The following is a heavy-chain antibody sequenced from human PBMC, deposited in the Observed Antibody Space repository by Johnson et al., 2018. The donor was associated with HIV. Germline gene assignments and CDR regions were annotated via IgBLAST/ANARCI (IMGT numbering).Heavy chain of an antibody. V-gene: IGHV3-43D*03. J-gene: IGHJ3*02. Sequence: QLVESGGVAVQPGGSLRLSCAASGFSFDDYAMHWVRQAPGKGLEWVSLISWDGGNTYYADSVKGRFIISRDNSKESLYLQMNSLRTEDTAVYYCGALAGIVSAFDIWGQGTMVTVSS. CDR1: GFSFDDYA. CDR3: GALAGIVSAFDI. D-gene: IGHD6-19*01. CDR2: ISWDGGNT.